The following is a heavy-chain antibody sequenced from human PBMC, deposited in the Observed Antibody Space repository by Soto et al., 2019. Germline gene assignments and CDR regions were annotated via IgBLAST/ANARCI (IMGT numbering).Heavy chain of an antibody. J-gene: IGHJ5*02. Sequence: GGSLRLSCAASGFTFSSYAMHCVRQAPGKGLEWVAVISYDGSNKYYADSVKGRFTISRDNSKNTLYLQLNSLRAEDTAVYYCARVHDLSRVAWFDTWGQGTLVTVSS. CDR1: GFTFSSYA. D-gene: IGHD3-3*01. V-gene: IGHV3-30-3*01. CDR2: ISYDGSNK. CDR3: ARVHDLSRVAWFDT.